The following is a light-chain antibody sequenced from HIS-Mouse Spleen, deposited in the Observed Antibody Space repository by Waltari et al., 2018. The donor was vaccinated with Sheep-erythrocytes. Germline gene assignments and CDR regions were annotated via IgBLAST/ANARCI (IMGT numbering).Light chain of an antibody. CDR2: DVS. CDR1: SSDVGGYNY. CDR3: CSYAGSYNHV. V-gene: IGLV2-11*01. Sequence: QSALTQPRSVSGSPGHSVPIPCTGTSSDVGGYNYVTCYQQHPGNAPKLMIYDVSKRPSGVPDRFSGSKSGNTASLTISGLQAEDEADYYCCSYAGSYNHVFATGTKVTVL. J-gene: IGLJ1*01.